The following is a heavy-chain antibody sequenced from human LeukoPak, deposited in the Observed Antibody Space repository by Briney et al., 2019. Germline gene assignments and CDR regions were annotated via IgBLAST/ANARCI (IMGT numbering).Heavy chain of an antibody. D-gene: IGHD2-2*01. CDR2: IIPIFGTA. Sequence: SVKVSCKASGGTFSGYAISWVRQAPGQGLEWMGGIIPIFGTANYAQKFQGRVTITTDESTSTAYMELSSLRSEDTAVYYCARASYCSSTSCYLDFQHWGQGTLVTVSS. V-gene: IGHV1-69*05. CDR3: ARASYCSSTSCYLDFQH. CDR1: GGTFSGYA. J-gene: IGHJ1*01.